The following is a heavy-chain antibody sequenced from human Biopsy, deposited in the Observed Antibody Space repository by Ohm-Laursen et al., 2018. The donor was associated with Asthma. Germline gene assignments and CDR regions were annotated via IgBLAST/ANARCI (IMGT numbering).Heavy chain of an antibody. CDR1: GGSLSGYY. V-gene: IGHV4-59*01. CDR3: ARDAGSAWSSGLDAFDF. Sequence: GTLSLTCTVSGGSLSGYYWSWIRQSPGKGLEWIGYISYSIEYSGGTNYNPSLKSRVTISVDTSKNQFSLKLSSVTAADTAVYFCARDAGSAWSSGLDAFDFWGHGTMVTVSS. CDR2: ISYSIEYSGGT. J-gene: IGHJ3*01. D-gene: IGHD6-19*01.